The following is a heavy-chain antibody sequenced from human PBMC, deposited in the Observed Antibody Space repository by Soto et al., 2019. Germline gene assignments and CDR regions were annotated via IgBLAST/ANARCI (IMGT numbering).Heavy chain of an antibody. Sequence: EVQLVESGGGLIQPGESLRLSCSTSGFTFSDSYIDWVRQAPGKGLEWVGRTKNKAASYATEYAASVKGRFSISRDHSQNSLYLQMNSLKIDDTAVYYCTAWGWGSDFGAVWGQGTQVIVSS. J-gene: IGHJ4*02. CDR2: TKNKAASYAT. CDR1: GFTFSDSY. CDR3: TAWGWGSDFGAV. V-gene: IGHV3-72*01. D-gene: IGHD3-10*01.